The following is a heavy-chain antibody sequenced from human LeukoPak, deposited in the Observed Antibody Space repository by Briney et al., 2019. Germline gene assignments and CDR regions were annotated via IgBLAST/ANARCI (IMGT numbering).Heavy chain of an antibody. CDR1: GFSLSTKKMC. CDR3: ARTCSGSRDINFDY. Sequence: SGPALVKPTQSLTLTCSFSGFSLSTKKMCVSWTRQPPGRALEWLALIDGDDDKYYRPSLKTRLTVSKDTSKNQVVLIMTNMDPVDTATYYCARTCSGSRDINFDYWGQGTLVTVSS. J-gene: IGHJ4*02. V-gene: IGHV2-70*01. D-gene: IGHD6-13*01. CDR2: IDGDDDK.